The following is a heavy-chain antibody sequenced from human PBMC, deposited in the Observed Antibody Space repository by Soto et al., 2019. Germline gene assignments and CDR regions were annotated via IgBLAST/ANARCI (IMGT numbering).Heavy chain of an antibody. J-gene: IGHJ4*02. CDR3: ARVRRSSGYYYGY. V-gene: IGHV1-46*01. CDR2: INPSGGSK. CDR1: GSTFTSYY. D-gene: IGHD3-22*01. Sequence: GASVKVSCKASGSTFTSYYIHWVRQPPGQGLEWMGIINPSGGSKSYAKKLKGRVTMTRDTSTSTVYMELSSLRSEDTAVYYFARVRRSSGYYYGYWGQGTPVTVSS.